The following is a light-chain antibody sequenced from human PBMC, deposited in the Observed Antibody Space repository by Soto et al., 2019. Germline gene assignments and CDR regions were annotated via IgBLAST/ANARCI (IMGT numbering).Light chain of an antibody. CDR1: QSVSSN. J-gene: IGKJ1*01. V-gene: IGKV3-15*01. CDR3: QQYNNWPRT. Sequence: ILMTQSPPTLSVSPGERATLSCRASQSVSSNLAWYQQKPGQAPRLLIYGASTRATGIPARFSGSGSGTEFTLTISSLQSEDIAVYYCQQYNNWPRTFGQGTKVDI. CDR2: GAS.